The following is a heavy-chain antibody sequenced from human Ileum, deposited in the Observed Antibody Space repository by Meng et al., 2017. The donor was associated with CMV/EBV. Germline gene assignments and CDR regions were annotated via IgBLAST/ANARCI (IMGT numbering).Heavy chain of an antibody. CDR2: IKPDASEK. J-gene: IGHJ4*02. CDR3: ARDSSGSHHFDY. Sequence: CVASGFPVSTYWMSWVRQAPGKGLEWVANIKPDASEKFYVDSVKGRFTISRDNAKNSLYLQMNSLRAEDTAVYYCARDSSGSHHFDYWGQGTLVTVSS. V-gene: IGHV3-7*01. D-gene: IGHD3-10*01. CDR1: GFPVSTYW.